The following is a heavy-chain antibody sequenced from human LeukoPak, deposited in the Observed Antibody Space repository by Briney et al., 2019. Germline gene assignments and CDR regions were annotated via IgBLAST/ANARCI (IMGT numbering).Heavy chain of an antibody. CDR2: INSDGSST. CDR3: ARGAAAGDYFDY. J-gene: IGHJ4*02. V-gene: IGHV3-74*01. Sequence: GGSLRLSCAASGFTFSNYWMHWVRQVPGKGLVWVSHINSDGSSTSYADSVTGRFTISRDNAKNTLYLQMNSLRAEDTAVYYCARGAAAGDYFDYWGQGTLVTVSS. CDR1: GFTFSNYW. D-gene: IGHD6-13*01.